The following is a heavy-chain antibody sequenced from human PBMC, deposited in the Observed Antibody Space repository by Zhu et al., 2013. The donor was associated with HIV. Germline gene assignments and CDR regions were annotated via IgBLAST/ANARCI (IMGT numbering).Heavy chain of an antibody. CDR2: INPNSGGT. CDR1: GYTFTGYY. Sequence: QVQLVQSGAEVKKPGASVKVSCKASGYTFTGYYMHWVRQAPGQGLEWMGWINPNSGGTNYAQKFQGRVTMTRDTSISTAYMELSRLRSDDTAVYYCARASPLGPYYYYGMDVWGQGTTVTVSS. CDR3: ARASPLGPYYYYGMDV. V-gene: IGHV1-2*02. J-gene: IGHJ6*02.